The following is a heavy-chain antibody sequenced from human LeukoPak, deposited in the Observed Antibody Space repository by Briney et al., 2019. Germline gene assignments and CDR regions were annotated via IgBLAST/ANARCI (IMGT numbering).Heavy chain of an antibody. D-gene: IGHD1-1*01. Sequence: GGSLRLSCAASGFTFSESWMTWVRQVPGQGLEWVAHINHEGGAIQYVDSVKGRFTISRDNAKGSVFLQMNSLGAEDTAIYHCATYINWVAGDVWGQGTTVIVSS. CDR1: GFTFSESW. CDR3: ATYINWVAGDV. J-gene: IGHJ6*02. CDR2: INHEGGAI. V-gene: IGHV3-7*01.